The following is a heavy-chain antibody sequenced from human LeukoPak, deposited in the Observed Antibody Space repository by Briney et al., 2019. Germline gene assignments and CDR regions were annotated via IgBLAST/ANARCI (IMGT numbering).Heavy chain of an antibody. V-gene: IGHV4-34*01. CDR2: INHSGST. J-gene: IGHJ5*02. D-gene: IGHD5-12*01. CDR3: ARGRGNVDIVATTWVWFDP. CDR1: GGSFSGYY. Sequence: SETLSLTCAVYGGSFSGYYWSWIRQPPGKGLEWIGEINHSGSTNYNPSLKSRVTISVDTSKNQFSLKLSSVTAADTAVYYCARGRGNVDIVATTWVWFDPWGQGTLVTVSS.